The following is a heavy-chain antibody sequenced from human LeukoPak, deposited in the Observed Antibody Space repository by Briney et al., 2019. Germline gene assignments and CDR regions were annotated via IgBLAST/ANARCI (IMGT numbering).Heavy chain of an antibody. V-gene: IGHV3-20*04. CDR3: AREGLLWFGELLYADAFDI. CDR2: INWNGGST. J-gene: IGHJ3*02. D-gene: IGHD3-10*01. Sequence: GGSLRLSCAPSGFIFEDYGMHWVRQAPGKGLEWVSGINWNGGSTGYADSVKGRFTISRDNAKNSLYLQMNSLRAEDTAVYYCAREGLLWFGELLYADAFDIWGQGTMVTVSS. CDR1: GFIFEDYG.